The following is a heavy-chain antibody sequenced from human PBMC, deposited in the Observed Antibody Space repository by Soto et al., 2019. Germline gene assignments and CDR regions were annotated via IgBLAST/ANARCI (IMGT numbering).Heavy chain of an antibody. J-gene: IGHJ6*02. Sequence: EVQLLESGGVLVQPGGSLRLSCAASGFTFSRYAMSWVRQAPGKGLEWVSVISGSGDSTYYADSVRGRFTISRDNSRNRLYLQMNRLRGEDTAVYYCAKDRDGAAAGPTNVYVMDVWGQGPTVTVSS. CDR3: AKDRDGAAAGPTNVYVMDV. V-gene: IGHV3-23*01. CDR1: GFTFSRYA. CDR2: ISGSGDST. D-gene: IGHD6-13*01.